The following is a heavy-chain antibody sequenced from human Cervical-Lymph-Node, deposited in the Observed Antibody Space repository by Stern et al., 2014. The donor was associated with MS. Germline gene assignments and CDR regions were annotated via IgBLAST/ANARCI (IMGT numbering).Heavy chain of an antibody. V-gene: IGHV4-31*03. CDR1: GGSISSGTYY. D-gene: IGHD2-15*01. CDR2: IDYSGST. J-gene: IGHJ5*02. Sequence: QMQLQESGPGLVKPSQILSLTCTVSGGSISSGTYYWSWIRQHPGKGLEWIGYIDYSGSTYYNQSLKSRVTISVDTSKSQFSLILSSVTAADTAVYYCARGYCNGGSCYSADWFDPWGQGTLVTVSS. CDR3: ARGYCNGGSCYSADWFDP.